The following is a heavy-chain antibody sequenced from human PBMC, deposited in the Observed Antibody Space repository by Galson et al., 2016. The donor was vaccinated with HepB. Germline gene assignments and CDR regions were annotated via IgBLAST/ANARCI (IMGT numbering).Heavy chain of an antibody. V-gene: IGHV4-61*01. CDR3: ARGGDYDSSGRFDY. CDR1: GDSVSSGSDY. Sequence: ETLFPTCTVSGDSVSSGSDYWSWIRQPPGRGLEWIGYIHYSETTNYNPSLKSRVTISVDTSKNEFSLKLSSVTAADTAVYYCARGGDYDSSGRFDYWGQGTLVTVSS. CDR2: IHYSETT. J-gene: IGHJ4*02. D-gene: IGHD3-22*01.